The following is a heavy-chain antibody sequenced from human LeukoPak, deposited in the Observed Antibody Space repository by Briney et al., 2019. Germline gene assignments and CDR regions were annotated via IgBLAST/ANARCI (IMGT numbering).Heavy chain of an antibody. CDR1: GFNFNTYA. D-gene: IGHD6-6*01. Sequence: GGSLRLSCAASGFNFNTYAMSWARQAPGKGLEWVSTISASGGGTYYADSVRGRLTVSRDDSKNTLYLQMNSLRAEDTAIYYCAKLLNSSSSYWGQGTLVTVSS. CDR3: AKLLNSSSSY. J-gene: IGHJ4*02. V-gene: IGHV3-23*01. CDR2: ISASGGGT.